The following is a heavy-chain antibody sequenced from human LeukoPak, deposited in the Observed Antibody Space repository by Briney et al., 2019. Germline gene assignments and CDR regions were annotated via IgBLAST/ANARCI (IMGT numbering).Heavy chain of an antibody. CDR3: ARGKIMFVGYYDSSVSLDY. CDR2: INHSGST. V-gene: IGHV4-34*01. D-gene: IGHD3-22*01. CDR1: GGSFSGYY. J-gene: IGHJ4*02. Sequence: SETLSLTCAVYGGSFSGYYWSWIRQPPGKGLEWIGEINHSGSTNYNPSLKSRVTISVDTSKKQFSLKLSSVTAADTAVYYCARGKIMFVGYYDSSVSLDYWGQGTLVTVSS.